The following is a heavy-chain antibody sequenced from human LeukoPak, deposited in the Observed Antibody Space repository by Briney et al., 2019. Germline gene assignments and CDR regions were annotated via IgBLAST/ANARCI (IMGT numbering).Heavy chain of an antibody. Sequence: GGSLRLSCAASGFSFSSYEMNWVRQAPGKGLEWVSYISSSGSTIYYADSVKGRFTISGDNAKNSLYLQMNSLRAEDTAVYYCAELGITMIGGVWGKGTTVTISS. CDR1: GFSFSSYE. CDR2: ISSSGSTI. J-gene: IGHJ6*04. CDR3: AELGITMIGGV. V-gene: IGHV3-48*03. D-gene: IGHD3-10*02.